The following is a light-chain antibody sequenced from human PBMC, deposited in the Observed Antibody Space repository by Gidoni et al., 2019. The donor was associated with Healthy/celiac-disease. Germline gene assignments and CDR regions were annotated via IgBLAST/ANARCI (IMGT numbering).Light chain of an antibody. CDR3: NSRDSSGNRV. CDR1: SLRSYY. CDR2: GKN. V-gene: IGLV3-19*01. J-gene: IGLJ3*02. Sequence: SSELTPAPAVSVALGQTVRITCQGDSLRSYYASWYQQKPGQAPVLVIYGKNNRPSGIPDRFSGSSSGNTASLTITGTQAEDEADYYCNSRDSSGNRVFGGGTKLTVL.